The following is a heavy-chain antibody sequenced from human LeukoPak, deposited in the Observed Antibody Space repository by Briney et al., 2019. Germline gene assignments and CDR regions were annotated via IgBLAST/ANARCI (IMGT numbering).Heavy chain of an antibody. J-gene: IGHJ4*02. CDR1: GYTFTSYG. V-gene: IGHV1-18*01. Sequence: ASVKVSCKASGYTFTSYGISWVRQAPGQGLEWMGWINNYNNNTNYVQKFQGRVTMTTDASTNTAYMELRSLRSDDTAVYYCARRGLDYWGQGTLVTVSS. CDR2: INNYNNNT. CDR3: ARRGLDY. D-gene: IGHD3-10*01.